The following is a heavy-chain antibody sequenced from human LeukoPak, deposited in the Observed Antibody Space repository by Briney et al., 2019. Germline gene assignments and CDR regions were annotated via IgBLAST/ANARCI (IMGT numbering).Heavy chain of an antibody. Sequence: GAPVKVSCKASGYTFSGYYIHWVRQAPGQGLEWMGWISPSTGGANYAQKFQGRVIMTRDTSIATAYMELRRLRSDDTAVYFCASPKYGDFYFDYWGQGTLVTVAS. CDR2: ISPSTGGA. CDR1: GYTFSGYY. D-gene: IGHD2-21*02. V-gene: IGHV1-2*02. J-gene: IGHJ4*02. CDR3: ASPKYGDFYFDY.